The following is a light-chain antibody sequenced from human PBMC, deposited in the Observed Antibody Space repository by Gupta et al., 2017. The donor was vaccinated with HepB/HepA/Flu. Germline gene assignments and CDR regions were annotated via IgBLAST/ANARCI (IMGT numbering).Light chain of an antibody. CDR3: QSWDSSNVV. CDR1: KLGDKY. V-gene: IGLV3-1*01. J-gene: IGLJ2*01. Sequence: SYELTQPPSVSVSPGQTASITCSGDKLGDKYACWYQQEPCQSPVLVIYQDSKRPAGIPERFAGSNSENTATLTISGTHAMEEADYYSQSWDSSNVVFGGGTKLTVL. CDR2: QDS.